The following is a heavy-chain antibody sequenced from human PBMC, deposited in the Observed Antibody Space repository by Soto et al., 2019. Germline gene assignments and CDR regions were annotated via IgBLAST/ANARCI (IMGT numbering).Heavy chain of an antibody. CDR1: GYTFTGYY. CDR3: ARSGIAVAGTRCCSGGDYYYYGMDV. J-gene: IGHJ6*02. D-gene: IGHD6-19*01. Sequence: ASVKVSCKASGYTFTGYYMHWVRQAPGQGLEWMGWINPNSGGTNYAQKFQGRVTMTRDTSISTAYMELSRLRSDDTAVYYCARSGIAVAGTRCCSGGDYYYYGMDVWGQGTTVTVSS. V-gene: IGHV1-2*02. CDR2: INPNSGGT.